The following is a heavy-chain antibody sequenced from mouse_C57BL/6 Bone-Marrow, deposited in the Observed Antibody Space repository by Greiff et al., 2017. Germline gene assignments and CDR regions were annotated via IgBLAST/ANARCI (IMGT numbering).Heavy chain of an antibody. CDR1: GFSLSTSGMG. J-gene: IGHJ1*03. V-gene: IGHV8-12*01. D-gene: IGHD2-3*01. CDR3: AGRGWLLRGSYWYCDV. Sequence: QVTLKVSGPGILQSSQTLSLTCSFSGFSLSTSGMGVIWIRQPSGKGLEWLAHIYWDDDKRDNPSLKSRLTISKDTSRNQVILKITSVDTADTATYYCAGRGWLLRGSYWYCDVWGTGTTVTVSS. CDR2: IYWDDDK.